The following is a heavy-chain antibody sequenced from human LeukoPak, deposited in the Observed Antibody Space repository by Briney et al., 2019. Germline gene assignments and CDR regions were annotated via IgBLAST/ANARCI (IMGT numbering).Heavy chain of an antibody. J-gene: IGHJ5*02. CDR1: GGSISSGSYY. V-gene: IGHV4-61*02. CDR3: ARVGCSSTSCYDNWFDP. Sequence: SETLSLTCTVSGGSISSGSYYWSWIRQPAGKGLEWIGRIYTSGSTNYNPSLKSRVTTSVDTSKNQFSLKLSSVTAADTAVYYCARVGCSSTSCYDNWFDPWGQGTLVTVSS. CDR2: IYTSGST. D-gene: IGHD2-2*01.